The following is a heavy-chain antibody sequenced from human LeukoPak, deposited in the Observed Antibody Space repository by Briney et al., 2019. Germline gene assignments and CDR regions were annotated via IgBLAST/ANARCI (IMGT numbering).Heavy chain of an antibody. J-gene: IGHJ3*02. CDR1: GYTFTSYY. CDR2: INPSGGST. CDR3: ASLQYYDFWSGYHPAFDI. D-gene: IGHD3-3*01. Sequence: ASVKVSCKASGYTFTSYYMHWVRQAPGQGLEWMGIINPSGGSTSYAQKLQGRVTITTDESTSTAYMELSSLRSEDTAVYYCASLQYYDFWSGYHPAFDIWGQGTMVTVSS. V-gene: IGHV1-46*01.